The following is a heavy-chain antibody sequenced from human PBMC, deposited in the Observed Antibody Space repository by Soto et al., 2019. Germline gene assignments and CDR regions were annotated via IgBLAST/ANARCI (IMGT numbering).Heavy chain of an antibody. V-gene: IGHV1-58*01. CDR1: GFTFTSSA. CDR3: AAAGYYDSSGYYYEADYYYGMDV. J-gene: IGHJ6*02. D-gene: IGHD3-22*01. Sequence: WASVKVSCKASGFTFTSSAVQWVRQARGQRLEWIGWIVVGSGNTNYAQKFQERVTITRDMSTSTAYMELSSLRSEDTAVYYCAAAGYYDSSGYYYEADYYYGMDVWGQGTTVTVSS. CDR2: IVVGSGNT.